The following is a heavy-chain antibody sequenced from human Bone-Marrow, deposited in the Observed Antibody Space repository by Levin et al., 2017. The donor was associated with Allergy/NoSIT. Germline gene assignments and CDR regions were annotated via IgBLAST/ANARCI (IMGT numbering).Heavy chain of an antibody. CDR1: GFTFNSYA. CDR2: IFSHVDKQ. CDR3: GRDGQTAACDVSTGFYERDTSFGP. V-gene: IGHV3-30*04. J-gene: IGHJ5*02. D-gene: IGHD3-9*01. Sequence: GGSLRLSCAASGFTFNSYAMNWVRQAPGRGLEWVAVIFSHVDKQYYADSVKGRFTISRDNAKSTLFLQMDSLRPDAPAVHYCGRDGQTAACDVSTGFYERDTSFGPWGQGTLVAV.